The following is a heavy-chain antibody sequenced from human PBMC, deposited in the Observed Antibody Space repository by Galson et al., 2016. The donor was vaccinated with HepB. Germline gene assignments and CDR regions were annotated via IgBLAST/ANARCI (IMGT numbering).Heavy chain of an antibody. V-gene: IGHV3-30*18. CDR1: GFIFRGYG. CDR3: AKRHEYCPPVGCSVDY. CDR2: DSMDGRRK. J-gene: IGHJ4*02. Sequence: SLRLSCAGSGFIFRGYGMHWVRQAPGKGLEWVAADSMDGRRKFYADSVRGRFTISRDNSNNMLFLQMDSLRPDDTAAYYCAKRHEYCPPVGCSVDYWGQGTLVSVSS. D-gene: IGHD2/OR15-2a*01.